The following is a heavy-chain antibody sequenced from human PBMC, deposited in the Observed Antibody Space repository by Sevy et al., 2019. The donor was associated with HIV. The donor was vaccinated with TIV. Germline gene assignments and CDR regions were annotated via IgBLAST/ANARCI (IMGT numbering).Heavy chain of an antibody. V-gene: IGHV3-30-3*01. Sequence: GRSLRLSCAASGFTFSSYAMHWVRQAPGKGLEWVAVISYDGSNKYYADSVKGRFTISRDNSKNTLYLQMNSLRAEDTAVYYCARDKSSVAGMHYYGMDVWGQGTTVTVSS. CDR2: ISYDGSNK. J-gene: IGHJ6*02. CDR3: ARDKSSVAGMHYYGMDV. CDR1: GFTFSSYA. D-gene: IGHD6-19*01.